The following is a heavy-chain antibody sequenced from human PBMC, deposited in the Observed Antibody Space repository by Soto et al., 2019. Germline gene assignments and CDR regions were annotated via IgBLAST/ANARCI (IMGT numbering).Heavy chain of an antibody. V-gene: IGHV5-51*01. CDR1: GYSFTSYW. CDR2: IYPGDSDT. J-gene: IGHJ3*02. Sequence: GESLKISCKGSGYSFTSYWIGWVRQMPGKGLEWMGIIYPGDSDTRYSPSFQGQVTISADKSISTAYLQWSSLKASDTAMYYCAAPYYYDSSGYQTGEAFDIWGQGTMVTVSS. CDR3: AAPYYYDSSGYQTGEAFDI. D-gene: IGHD3-22*01.